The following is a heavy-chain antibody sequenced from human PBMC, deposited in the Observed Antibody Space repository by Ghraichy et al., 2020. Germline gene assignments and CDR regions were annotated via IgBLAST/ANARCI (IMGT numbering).Heavy chain of an antibody. D-gene: IGHD2-15*01. V-gene: IGHV1-2*02. CDR2: INPNSGAT. CDR1: GYTFTGYY. CDR3: ARDIPQYCTADSCLNWFDP. Sequence: ASVKVSCKASGYTFTGYYMHWVRQAPGQGLEWMGWINPNSGATNYAQKFQGRVTMTRDTSISTAYMELSRLRSDDTAVYYCARDIPQYCTADSCLNWFDPWGQGTLVTVSS. J-gene: IGHJ5*02.